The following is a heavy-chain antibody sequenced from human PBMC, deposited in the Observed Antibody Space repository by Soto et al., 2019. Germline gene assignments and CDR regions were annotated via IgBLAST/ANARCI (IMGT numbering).Heavy chain of an antibody. CDR3: ARGSRRTFDY. CDR2: ISSGGSFI. D-gene: IGHD6-13*01. Sequence: EVQLVESGGGLVKPGGSLRLSCAASGFTFSGFTMNWVRQAPGKGLEWVSSISSGGSFISYADSVRGRFTISRDNAKNSLYLQVHSLRAEFTAVFFCARGSRRTFDYWGQGTLVTVSS. J-gene: IGHJ4*02. V-gene: IGHV3-21*01. CDR1: GFTFSGFT.